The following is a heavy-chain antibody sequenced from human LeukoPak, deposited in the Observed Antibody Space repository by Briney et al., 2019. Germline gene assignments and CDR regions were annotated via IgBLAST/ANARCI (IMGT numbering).Heavy chain of an antibody. Sequence: GGSLRLSCAASGFTFSSYVMSWVRQAPGKGLEWVSAVSDSGGAAFYADSVKGRFTISRDNSKNTLYLQMNSLRAEDTAVYYCAKSAQAFDIWGQGTMVTVSS. J-gene: IGHJ3*02. CDR3: AKSAQAFDI. V-gene: IGHV3-23*01. CDR1: GFTFSSYV. CDR2: VSDSGGAA.